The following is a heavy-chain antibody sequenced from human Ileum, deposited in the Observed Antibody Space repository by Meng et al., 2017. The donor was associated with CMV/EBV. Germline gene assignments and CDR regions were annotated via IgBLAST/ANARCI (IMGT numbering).Heavy chain of an antibody. D-gene: IGHD2-2*01. CDR3: ESEGHGVPAAINAFDI. CDR1: GYTFTGYY. Sequence: ASLKVSCKASGYTFTGYYMHWVRQAPGQGLEWMGWINPNSGGTNYAQKFQGRVTMTRDMSISTAYMELSRLRSDDTAVYYCESEGHGVPAAINAFDIWGQGTMVTVSS. CDR2: INPNSGGT. V-gene: IGHV1-2*02. J-gene: IGHJ3*02.